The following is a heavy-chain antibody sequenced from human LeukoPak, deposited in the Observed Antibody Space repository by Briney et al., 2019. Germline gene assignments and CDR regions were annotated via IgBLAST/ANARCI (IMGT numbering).Heavy chain of an antibody. CDR2: IIPVFSTA. D-gene: IGHD4-23*01. CDR1: GGTFSSYA. CDR3: AGGLDDYRGIEGGGDFDY. Sequence: SVKVSCKASGGTFSSYAISWVRQAPGQGFEWMGAIIPVFSTANYAQQFQGRVTITADDPTSTAYMELSSLRSEDTAVYYCAGGLDDYRGIEGGGDFDYWGQGTLVTVSS. J-gene: IGHJ4*02. V-gene: IGHV1-69*13.